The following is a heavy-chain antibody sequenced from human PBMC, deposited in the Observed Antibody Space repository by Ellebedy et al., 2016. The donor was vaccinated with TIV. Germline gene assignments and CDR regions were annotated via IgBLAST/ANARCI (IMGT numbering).Heavy chain of an antibody. CDR3: ASTQNCSSTSCYIFDY. CDR1: GGTFSSYA. V-gene: IGHV1-69*13. J-gene: IGHJ4*02. CDR2: IIPIFGTA. Sequence: SVKVSCXASGGTFSSYAISWVRQAPGQGLEWMGGIIPIFGTANYAQKFQGRVTITADESTSTAYMELSSLRSEDTAVYYCASTQNCSSTSCYIFDYWGQGTLVTVSS. D-gene: IGHD2-2*01.